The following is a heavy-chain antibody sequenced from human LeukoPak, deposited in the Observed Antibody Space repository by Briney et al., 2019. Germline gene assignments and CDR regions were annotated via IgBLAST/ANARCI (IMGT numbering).Heavy chain of an antibody. D-gene: IGHD6-13*01. CDR1: GFTFSSYW. CDR3: ARVRWQQLVYYFDY. CDR2: INSDGSST. Sequence: GGSLRLSCAASGFTFSSYWMHWVRQAPGKGLVWVSRINSDGSSTSYADSVKGRFTISRDNAKNTLYLQMNSLRAEDTAVYYYARVRWQQLVYYFDYWGQGTLVTVSS. V-gene: IGHV3-74*01. J-gene: IGHJ4*02.